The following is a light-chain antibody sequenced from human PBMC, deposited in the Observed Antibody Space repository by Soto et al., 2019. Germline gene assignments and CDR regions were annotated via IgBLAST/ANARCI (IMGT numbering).Light chain of an antibody. CDR1: SSDVGFYNY. J-gene: IGLJ2*01. CDR3: SSNTSSTTLVV. CDR2: DVS. Sequence: QSVLTQPASVSGSPGQSITISCTGTSSDVGFYNYVSWYQHHPGKAPNLVIYDVSDRPSGVSNRFSGSKSDNTASLTISGLQAEDEADYYCSSNTSSTTLVVFGGGTKLTVL. V-gene: IGLV2-14*03.